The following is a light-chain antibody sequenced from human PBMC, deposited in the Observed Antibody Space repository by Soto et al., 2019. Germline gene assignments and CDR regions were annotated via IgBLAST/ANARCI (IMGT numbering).Light chain of an antibody. J-gene: IGLJ1*01. Sequence: QSVLTQPPSVSGAPGQRVTISCTGSSSNIGAGYDVQWYQQRPGTAPKLLIFGNNNRPSGVPDRFSGSKSGTSASLAITGLQAEDEGDYYCQSYDSTLSARYVFGTGTKVTVL. CDR1: SSNIGAGYD. CDR3: QSYDSTLSARYV. V-gene: IGLV1-40*01. CDR2: GNN.